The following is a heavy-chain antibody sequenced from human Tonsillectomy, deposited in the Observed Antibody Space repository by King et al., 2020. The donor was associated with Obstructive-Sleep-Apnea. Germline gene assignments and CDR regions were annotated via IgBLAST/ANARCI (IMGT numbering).Heavy chain of an antibody. CDR3: ARVLYCSAGGCYSSEPWFDP. J-gene: IGHJ5*02. Sequence: VQLQESGPGLVKPSQTLSLTCSVSGASVTSGGYYWGWVRQLPGKGLEYLAYIYYSGNTYYNPSLKSRLAISLDTSKNQVSLSLNSVTAADTAVYYCARVLYCSAGGCYSSEPWFDPWGQGTLVTVSS. CDR1: GASVTSGGYY. CDR2: IYYSGNT. D-gene: IGHD2-15*01. V-gene: IGHV4-31*03.